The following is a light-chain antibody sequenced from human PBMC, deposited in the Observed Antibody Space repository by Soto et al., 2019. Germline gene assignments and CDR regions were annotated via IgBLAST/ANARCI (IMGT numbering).Light chain of an antibody. Sequence: DIQMTQTPSTLSAAVGDRFTITCRASQSISSWLAWYQQKPGKAPKLLIYDASSLESGVPSRFSGSGPGTEFTLTISSLQPDDFATYYCQQYNSYWTFGQGTKVDI. J-gene: IGKJ1*01. CDR3: QQYNSYWT. CDR2: DAS. V-gene: IGKV1-5*01. CDR1: QSISSW.